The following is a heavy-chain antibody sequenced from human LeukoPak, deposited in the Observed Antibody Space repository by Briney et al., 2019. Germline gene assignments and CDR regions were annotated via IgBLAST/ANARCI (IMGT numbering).Heavy chain of an antibody. J-gene: IGHJ4*02. V-gene: IGHV1-69*05. CDR2: IIPIFGTA. CDR3: ARSGYHYQFDY. Sequence: SVKVSCKASGGTFSSYAISWVRQAPGQGLERMGRIIPIFGTANYAQKFQGRVTITTDESTSTAYTELSSLRSEDTAVYYCARSGYHYQFDYWGQGTLVTVSS. CDR1: GGTFSSYA. D-gene: IGHD3-16*01.